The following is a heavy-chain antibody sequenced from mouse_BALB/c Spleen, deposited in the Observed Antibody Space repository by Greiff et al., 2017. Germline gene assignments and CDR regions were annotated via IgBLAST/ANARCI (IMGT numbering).Heavy chain of an antibody. CDR1: GFSLSTSGMS. CDR2: IWWNDDK. CDR3: ARIRSYYAMDY. V-gene: IGHV8-8*01. D-gene: IGHD2-14*01. J-gene: IGHJ4*01. Sequence: QVTLKESGPGILQPSQTLSLTCSFSGFSLSTSGMSVGWIRQPSGKGLEWLAHIWWNDDKYYNPALKSRLTISKDTSNNQVFLKIASVVTADTATYYCARIRSYYAMDYWGQGTSVTVSS.